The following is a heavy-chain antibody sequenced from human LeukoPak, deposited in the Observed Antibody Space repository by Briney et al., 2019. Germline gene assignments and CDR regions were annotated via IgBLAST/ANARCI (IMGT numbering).Heavy chain of an antibody. CDR3: ASGGLWFGELFLDY. J-gene: IGHJ4*02. CDR1: GGSISSYY. CDR2: IYYSGNT. Sequence: SETLSLTCTVSGGSISSYYWSWIRQPPGKGLEWIGYIYYSGNTNYNPSLKSRVTISVDTSKNQFSLKLSSVTAADTAVYYCASGGLWFGELFLDYWGQGTLVTVSS. V-gene: IGHV4-59*01. D-gene: IGHD3-10*01.